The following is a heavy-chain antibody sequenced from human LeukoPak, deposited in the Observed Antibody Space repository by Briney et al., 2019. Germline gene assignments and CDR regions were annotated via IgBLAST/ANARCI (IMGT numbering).Heavy chain of an antibody. V-gene: IGHV4-59*12. CDR3: ARGRAVAFWFDP. J-gene: IGHJ5*02. D-gene: IGHD6-19*01. Sequence: SETLSLTCTVSGGSISSYYWSWIRQPPGKGLEWIGYIYYSGSTNYNPSLKSRVTMSVDTSKNQFSLKLSSVTAADTAVYYCARGRAVAFWFDPWGQGTLVTVSS. CDR2: IYYSGST. CDR1: GGSISSYY.